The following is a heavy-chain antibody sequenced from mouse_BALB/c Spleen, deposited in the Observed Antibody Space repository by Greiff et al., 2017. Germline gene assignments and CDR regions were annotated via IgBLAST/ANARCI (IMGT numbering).Heavy chain of an antibody. J-gene: IGHJ4*01. CDR3: ARDSDGDSQMDY. CDR2: IWAGGST. D-gene: IGHD2-13*01. Sequence: VKLMESGPGLVAPSQSLSITCTVSGFSLTSYGVHWVRQPPGKGLEWLGVIWAGGSTNYNSPLMSRLSISKDDSKSHVFLTMNSLQTDDTAMYYYARDSDGDSQMDYWGQGTSVTVSS. CDR1: GFSLTSYG. V-gene: IGHV2-9*02.